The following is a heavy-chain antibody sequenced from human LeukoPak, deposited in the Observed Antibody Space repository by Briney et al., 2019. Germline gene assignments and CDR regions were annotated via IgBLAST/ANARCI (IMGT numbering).Heavy chain of an antibody. CDR3: ARGRGSGSYHDS. CDR2: IKTDGRTT. J-gene: IGHJ5*01. V-gene: IGHV3-74*01. D-gene: IGHD3-10*01. CDR1: GFSFSSYW. Sequence: PGGSLRLSCAASGFSFSSYWMHWLRQVPGKGLVWVSHIKTDGRTTTYADSVKGRFTISRDNAKNTLYLQMNSLRDEDTAVYYCARGRGSGSYHDSWGQGTLVTVSS.